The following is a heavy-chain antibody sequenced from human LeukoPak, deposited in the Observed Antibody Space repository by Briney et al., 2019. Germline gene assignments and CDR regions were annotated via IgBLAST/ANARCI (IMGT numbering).Heavy chain of an antibody. J-gene: IGHJ4*02. CDR3: ARGGITMFYDC. D-gene: IGHD3-10*02. CDR1: GYTFTGYY. CDR2: INPSGGST. Sequence: ASVKVSCKASGYTFTGYYMHWVRQAPGQGLEWMGIINPSGGSTTYAQKFQGRVTMTRDTSSSTVYMELSSLRSEDTAVYFCARGGITMFYDCWGQGTLVTVSS. V-gene: IGHV1-46*01.